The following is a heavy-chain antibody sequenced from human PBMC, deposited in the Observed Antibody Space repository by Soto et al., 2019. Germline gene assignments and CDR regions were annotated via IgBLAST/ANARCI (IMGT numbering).Heavy chain of an antibody. CDR2: IIPIFGTA. CDR1: GGTFSSYA. Sequence: SVKVSCKASGGTFSSYAISWVRQAPGQGLEWMGGIIPIFGTANYAQKFQGRVTITADESTSTAYMELSSLRSEDTAVYYCARGRTLRGRQYYYYGMDVWGQGTTVTVSS. CDR3: ARGRTLRGRQYYYYGMDV. J-gene: IGHJ6*01. D-gene: IGHD3-16*01. V-gene: IGHV1-69*13.